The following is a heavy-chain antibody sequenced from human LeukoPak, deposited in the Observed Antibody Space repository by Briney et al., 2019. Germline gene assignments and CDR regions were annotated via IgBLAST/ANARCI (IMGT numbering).Heavy chain of an antibody. CDR1: GGSISSYY. D-gene: IGHD1-26*01. CDR2: IYTSGST. CDR3: SSGELLLDF. V-gene: IGHV4-4*07. J-gene: IGHJ4*02. Sequence: SETLSLTCTVSGGSISSYYWSWIRQPAGRGLEWIAGIYTSGSTNYNPSLKSRVTMSVDTSKNQVSLKLSSVTAADTAVHYCSSGELLLDFWGQGTLVTVSS.